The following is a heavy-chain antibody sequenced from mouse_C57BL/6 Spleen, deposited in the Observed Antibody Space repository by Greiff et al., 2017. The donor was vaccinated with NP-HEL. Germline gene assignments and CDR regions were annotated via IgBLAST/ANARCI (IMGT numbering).Heavy chain of an antibody. J-gene: IGHJ4*01. V-gene: IGHV1-61*01. D-gene: IGHD2-4*01. CDR3: ARGGLRRAMDY. CDR1: GYTFTSYW. Sequence: VQLQQPGAELVRPGSSVKLSCKASGYTFTSYWMDWVKQRPGQGLEWIGNIYPSDSETHYNQKFKDKATLTVDKSSSTAYMQLSSLTSEDSAVYYCARGGLRRAMDYWGQGTSVTVSS. CDR2: IYPSDSET.